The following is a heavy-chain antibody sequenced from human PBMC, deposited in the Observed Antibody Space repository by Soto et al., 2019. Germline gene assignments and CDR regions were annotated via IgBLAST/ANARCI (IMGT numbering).Heavy chain of an antibody. J-gene: IGHJ6*02. CDR2: INPNSGGT. D-gene: IGHD3-22*01. V-gene: IGHV1-2*02. Sequence: ASVKVSCKASVYTFTGYYMHWVRQAPGQGLEWMGWINPNSGGTNYAQKFQGRVTMNRDTSISTAYMELSRLRSDDTAVYYCARNMRSTMIYYYGMDVWGQGTTVTVSS. CDR1: VYTFTGYY. CDR3: ARNMRSTMIYYYGMDV.